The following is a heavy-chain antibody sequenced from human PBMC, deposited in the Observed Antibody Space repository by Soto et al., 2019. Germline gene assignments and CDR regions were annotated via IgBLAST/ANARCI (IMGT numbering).Heavy chain of an antibody. Sequence: ASVKVSCKASGYTFTSYAMHWVRQAPGQRLEWMGWINAGNGNTKYSQKFQGRVTITRDTSASTAYMELSSLRSEDTAVYYCAREGSKVVVDATHAFDIWGQGTMVTVSS. V-gene: IGHV1-3*01. J-gene: IGHJ3*02. D-gene: IGHD2-15*01. CDR3: AREGSKVVVDATHAFDI. CDR1: GYTFTSYA. CDR2: INAGNGNT.